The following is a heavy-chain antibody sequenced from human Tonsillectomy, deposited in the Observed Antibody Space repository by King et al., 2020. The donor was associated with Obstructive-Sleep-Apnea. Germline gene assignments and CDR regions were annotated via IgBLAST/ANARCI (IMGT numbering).Heavy chain of an antibody. CDR3: ARELGDRGYSVGTIELHYYYTMDV. Sequence: VQLVESGGGLVQPGGSLRLSCAASGFTFSSYSMNWVRQAPGKGLEWVSYISSIGSTIYYADSVKGRFTSSRANAKNSLYLQMNSLVAEDTAVYYCARELGDRGYSVGTIELHYYYTMDVWGQGTTVTVSS. V-gene: IGHV3-48*04. D-gene: IGHD5-18*01. CDR1: GFTFSSYS. J-gene: IGHJ6*02. CDR2: ISSIGSTI.